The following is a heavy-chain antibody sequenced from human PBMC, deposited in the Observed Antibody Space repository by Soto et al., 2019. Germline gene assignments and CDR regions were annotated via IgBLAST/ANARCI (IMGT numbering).Heavy chain of an antibody. CDR3: ASLASEPLTTLRLPLDDAFDI. CDR1: GFTFSSYG. V-gene: IGHV3-30*03. D-gene: IGHD3-22*01. Sequence: GGSLRLSCAASGFTFSSYGMHWVRQAPGKGLEWVAVISYDGSNKYYADSVKGRFTISRDNSKNTLYLQMNSLRAEDTAVYYCASLASEPLTTLRLPLDDAFDIWGQGTMVTVSS. CDR2: ISYDGSNK. J-gene: IGHJ3*02.